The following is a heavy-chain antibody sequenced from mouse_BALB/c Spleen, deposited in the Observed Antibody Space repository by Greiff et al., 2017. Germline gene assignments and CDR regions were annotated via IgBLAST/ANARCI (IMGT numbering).Heavy chain of an antibody. Sequence: EVQLVESGGGLVQPGGSRKLSCAASGFTFSSFGMHWVRQAPEKGLEWVAYISSGSSTIYYADTVKGRFTISRDNPKNTLFLQMTSLRSEDTAMYYCARSEGSWLAYWGQGTLVTVSA. CDR3: ARSEGSWLAY. J-gene: IGHJ3*01. CDR1: GFTFSSFG. V-gene: IGHV5-17*02. CDR2: ISSGSSTI.